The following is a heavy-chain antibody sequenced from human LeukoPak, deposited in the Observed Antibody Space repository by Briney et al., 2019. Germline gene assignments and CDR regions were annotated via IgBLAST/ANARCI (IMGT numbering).Heavy chain of an antibody. Sequence: SETLSLTCAVYGGSFSGYYWGWIRQPPGKGLEWIGSIYYSGSTYYNPSLKSRVTISVDTSKNQFSLKPSSVTAADTAVYYCARDQENYYDSSGQFDYWGQGTLVTVSS. CDR3: ARDQENYYDSSGQFDY. J-gene: IGHJ4*02. CDR2: IYYSGST. D-gene: IGHD3-22*01. V-gene: IGHV4-34*01. CDR1: GGSFSGYY.